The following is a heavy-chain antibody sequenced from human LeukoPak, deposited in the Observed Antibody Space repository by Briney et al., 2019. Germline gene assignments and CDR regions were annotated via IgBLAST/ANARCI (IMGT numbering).Heavy chain of an antibody. CDR3: ASKTYGSGSYTH. CDR1: GGSISSTNW. Sequence: PSETLSLTCGVSGGSISSTNWWTWVRQPPGKGLEWIGEVHLDGRTNYKPSLQSRLTMSVDFSENHISLKLSSVTAADTAVYYCASKTYGSGSYTHWGQGTLVTVSS. J-gene: IGHJ4*02. V-gene: IGHV4-4*02. D-gene: IGHD3-10*01. CDR2: VHLDGRT.